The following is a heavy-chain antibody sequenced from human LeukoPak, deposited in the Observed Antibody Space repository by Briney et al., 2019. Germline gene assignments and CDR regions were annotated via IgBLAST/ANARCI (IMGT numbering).Heavy chain of an antibody. Sequence: PGRSLRLSCSASGFTFSSYGMHWVRQAPGKGLEWVAVVWYDGINKYYADSVKGRFTISRDNSKNTLYLQMNSLRAEDTAVSYCARSTSSEYDIYHFDYWGQGTLVTVSS. D-gene: IGHD3-9*01. CDR3: ARSTSSEYDIYHFDY. CDR1: GFTFSSYG. CDR2: VWYDGINK. V-gene: IGHV3-33*01. J-gene: IGHJ4*02.